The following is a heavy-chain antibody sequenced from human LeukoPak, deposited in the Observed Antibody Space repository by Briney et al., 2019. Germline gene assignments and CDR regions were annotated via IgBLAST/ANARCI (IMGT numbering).Heavy chain of an antibody. J-gene: IGHJ4*02. CDR3: AREAVAGSIDY. V-gene: IGHV3-66*02. D-gene: IGHD6-19*01. CDR1: GFTVSSNY. CDR2: IYSGGST. Sequence: GGSLRLSCAASGFTVSSNYMSWVRQAPGEGLEWVSVIYSGGSTYYADSVKGRFTISRDNSKNTLYLQMNSLRAEDTAVYYCAREAVAGSIDYWGQGTLVTVSS.